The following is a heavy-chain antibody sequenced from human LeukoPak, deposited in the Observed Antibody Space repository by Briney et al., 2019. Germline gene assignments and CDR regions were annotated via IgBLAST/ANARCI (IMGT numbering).Heavy chain of an antibody. V-gene: IGHV4-30-2*01. J-gene: IGHJ5*02. CDR1: GGSISSGGYY. D-gene: IGHD6-13*01. Sequence: SQTLSLTCTVSGGSISSGGYYWSWIRQPPGKGLEWIGEINHSGSTNYNPSLKSRVTISVDTSKNQFSLKLSSVTAADTAVYYCAREGQYSSSWYYGWFDPWGQGTLVTVSS. CDR3: AREGQYSSSWYYGWFDP. CDR2: INHSGST.